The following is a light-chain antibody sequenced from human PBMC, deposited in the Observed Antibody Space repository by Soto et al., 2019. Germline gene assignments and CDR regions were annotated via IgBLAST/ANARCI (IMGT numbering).Light chain of an antibody. J-gene: IGKJ5*01. CDR3: QQSYSTPLD. CDR1: QSISNS. Sequence: IQMSMCHSSLSASVGDGVTLTCRASQSISNSLNWYQQKPGKAPKLLIYAASSLQSGVPSRFSGSGSGTDFILTISSLQPEDFATYYCQQSYSTPLDFGQGTRLENK. CDR2: AAS. V-gene: IGKV1-39*01.